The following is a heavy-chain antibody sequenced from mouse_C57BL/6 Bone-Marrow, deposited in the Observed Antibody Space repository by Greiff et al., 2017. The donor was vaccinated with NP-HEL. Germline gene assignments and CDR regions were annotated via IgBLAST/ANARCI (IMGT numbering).Heavy chain of an antibody. V-gene: IGHV1-15*01. CDR3: TPYDYEGVAY. D-gene: IGHD2-4*01. CDR2: IDPETGGT. CDR1: GYTFTDYE. Sequence: QVQLKQSGAELVRPGASVTLSCKASGYTFTDYEMHWVKQTPVHGLEWIGAIDPETGGTAYNQKFKGKAILTADKSSSTAYMELSSLTSEDSAVYYCTPYDYEGVAYWGQGTLVTVSA. J-gene: IGHJ3*01.